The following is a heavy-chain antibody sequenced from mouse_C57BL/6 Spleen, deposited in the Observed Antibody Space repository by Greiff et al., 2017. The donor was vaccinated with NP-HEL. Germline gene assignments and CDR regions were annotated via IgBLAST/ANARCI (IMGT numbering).Heavy chain of an antibody. Sequence: QVHVKQSGAELVKPGASVKISCKASGYAFSSYWMNWVKQRPGKGLEWIGQIYPGDGDTNYNGKFKGKATLTADKSSSTAYMQLSSLTSEDSAVYFCARSLTWDYFDYWGQGTTLTVSS. CDR3: ARSLTWDYFDY. CDR2: IYPGDGDT. V-gene: IGHV1-80*01. CDR1: GYAFSSYW. J-gene: IGHJ2*01. D-gene: IGHD4-1*01.